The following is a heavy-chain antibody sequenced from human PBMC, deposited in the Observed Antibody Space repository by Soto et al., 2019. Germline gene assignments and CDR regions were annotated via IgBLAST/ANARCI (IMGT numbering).Heavy chain of an antibody. D-gene: IGHD3-22*01. V-gene: IGHV6-1*01. CDR3: ARGTYYYDSSGYVFAEYFQH. Sequence: QTLSLTCAISGDSVSSNSAAWNWIRQSPSRGLEWLGRTYYRSKWYNDYAVSVKSRITINPDTSKNQFSLQLNSVTPEDTAVYYCARGTYYYDSSGYVFAEYFQHWGQGTLVTVSS. CDR2: TYYRSKWYN. J-gene: IGHJ1*01. CDR1: GDSVSSNSAA.